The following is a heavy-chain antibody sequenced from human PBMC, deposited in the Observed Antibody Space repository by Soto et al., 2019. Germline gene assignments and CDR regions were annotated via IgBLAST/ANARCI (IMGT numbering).Heavy chain of an antibody. D-gene: IGHD6-13*01. CDR3: ARDVSPGSSSLYLDAFDI. CDR1: GFTLSAYW. V-gene: IGHV3-7*05. CDR2: INRDGSKK. Sequence: EVQLEESGGDLVQPGGSLRLSCAASGFTLSAYWMTWVRQAPGKGLEWVANINRDGSKKYYLDSVRGRFTICRDNVGNSLYLQMDSLRADDTALYYCARDVSPGSSSLYLDAFDIWGQGTMVTVSS. J-gene: IGHJ3*02.